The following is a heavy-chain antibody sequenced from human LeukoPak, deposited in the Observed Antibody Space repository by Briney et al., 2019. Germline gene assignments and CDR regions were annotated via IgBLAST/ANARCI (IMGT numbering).Heavy chain of an antibody. J-gene: IGHJ4*02. CDR3: ARVGYYDSSGYYWD. CDR1: GGSISSGSYY. Sequence: SQTLSLTCTVSGGSISSGSYYWSWIRQPAGKGLEWIGRIYTSGSTNYNPSLKSRVTISVDTSKNQFSLKLSSVIAADTAVYYCARVGYYDSSGYYWDWGQGTLVTVSS. V-gene: IGHV4-61*02. D-gene: IGHD3-22*01. CDR2: IYTSGST.